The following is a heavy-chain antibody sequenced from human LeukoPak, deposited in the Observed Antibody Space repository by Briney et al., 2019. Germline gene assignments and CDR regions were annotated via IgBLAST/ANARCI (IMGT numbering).Heavy chain of an antibody. CDR1: GFTFSSYG. CDR3: AKDRDFWSGYPGALDY. Sequence: GGSLRLSCAASGFTFSSYGMHWVRQAPGKGREWVAVISYDGSNKYYADSVKGRFTISRDNSKNTLYLQMNSLRAEDTAVYYCAKDRDFWSGYPGALDYWGQGTLVTVSS. CDR2: ISYDGSNK. V-gene: IGHV3-30*18. J-gene: IGHJ4*02. D-gene: IGHD3-3*01.